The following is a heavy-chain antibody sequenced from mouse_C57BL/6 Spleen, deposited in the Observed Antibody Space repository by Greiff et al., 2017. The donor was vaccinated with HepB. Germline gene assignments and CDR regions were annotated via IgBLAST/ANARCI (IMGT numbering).Heavy chain of an antibody. V-gene: IGHV1-54*01. CDR1: GYAFTNYL. CDR3: ARRGGLRGDFDV. Sequence: VQLQQSGAELVRPGTSVKVSCKASGYAFTNYLIEWVKQRPGQGLEWIGVINPGSGGTNYNEKFKGKATLTADKSSSTAYMQLSSLTSEDSAVYFCARRGGLRGDFDVWGTGTTVTVSS. CDR2: INPGSGGT. D-gene: IGHD2-4*01. J-gene: IGHJ1*03.